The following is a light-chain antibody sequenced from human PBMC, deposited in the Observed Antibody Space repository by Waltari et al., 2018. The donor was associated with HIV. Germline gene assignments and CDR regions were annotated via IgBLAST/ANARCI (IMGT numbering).Light chain of an antibody. CDR3: QQRTNWPQNT. CDR2: DAS. CDR1: QSVSSSY. J-gene: IGKJ4*01. Sequence: EIVLTQSPGTLSLSPGERATLSCRASQSVSSSYLAWYQQTPGQAPRLLIYDASNRATGIPARFSGSGSGTDFTLTISSLEPEDFALYYCQQRTNWPQNTFGGGTKVEIK. V-gene: IGKV3D-20*02.